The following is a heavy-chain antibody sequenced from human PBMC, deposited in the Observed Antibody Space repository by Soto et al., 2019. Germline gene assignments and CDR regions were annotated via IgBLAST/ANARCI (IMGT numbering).Heavy chain of an antibody. V-gene: IGHV3-33*01. CDR3: ARDYYDSSGYLYYYYGMDV. CDR1: GFTFSSYG. CDR2: IWYDGSNK. D-gene: IGHD3-22*01. J-gene: IGHJ6*02. Sequence: QVQLVESGGGVVQPGRSLRLSCAASGFTFSSYGMHWVRQAPGKGLEWVAVIWYDGSNKYYADSVKGRFTISRDNSKNTLYLQMNSLRAEDTAVYYCARDYYDSSGYLYYYYGMDVWGQGTTVTVSS.